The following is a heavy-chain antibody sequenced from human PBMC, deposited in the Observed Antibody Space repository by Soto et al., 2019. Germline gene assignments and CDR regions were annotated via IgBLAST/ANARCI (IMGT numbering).Heavy chain of an antibody. D-gene: IGHD6-19*01. CDR2: ISGSGGST. CDR1: GFTFSSYA. Sequence: RLSCAASGFTFSSYAMSWARQAPGKGLEWVSAISGSGGSTYYADSVKGRFTISRDNSKNTLYLQMNSLRAEDTAVYYCARDLGRYSSGWYWFDYWGQGTLVTVSS. V-gene: IGHV3-23*01. CDR3: ARDLGRYSSGWYWFDY. J-gene: IGHJ4*02.